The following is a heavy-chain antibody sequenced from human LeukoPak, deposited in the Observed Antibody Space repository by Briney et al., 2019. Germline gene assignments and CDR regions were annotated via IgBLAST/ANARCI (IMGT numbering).Heavy chain of an antibody. V-gene: IGHV4-30-4*01. CDR3: ASFPLAENTAPLEYDILT. CDR2: IYYSGST. D-gene: IGHD3-9*01. Sequence: SETLSLTCTVSGGSISSGDYYWSWIRQPPGKGLEWIGYIYYSGSTYYNPSLKSRVTISVDTSKNQFSLKLSSVTAADTAVYYCASFPLAENTAPLEYDILTWGQGTLVTVSS. CDR1: GGSISSGDYY. J-gene: IGHJ4*02.